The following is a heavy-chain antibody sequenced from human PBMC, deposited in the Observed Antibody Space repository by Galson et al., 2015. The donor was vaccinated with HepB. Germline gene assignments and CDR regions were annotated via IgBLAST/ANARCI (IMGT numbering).Heavy chain of an antibody. Sequence: SLRLSCAASGFTFGDYAMSWFRQAPGKGLEWVGFIRSKAYGGTTEYAASVKGRFTISRDDSKSIAYLQMNSLKTEDTAVYYCTRVGRFLEWLYNYYGMDVWGQGTTVTVSS. CDR1: GFTFGDYA. V-gene: IGHV3-49*03. J-gene: IGHJ6*02. CDR2: IRSKAYGGTT. CDR3: TRVGRFLEWLYNYYGMDV. D-gene: IGHD3-3*01.